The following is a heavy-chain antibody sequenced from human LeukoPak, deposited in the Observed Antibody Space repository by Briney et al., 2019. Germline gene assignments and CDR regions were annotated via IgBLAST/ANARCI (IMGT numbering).Heavy chain of an antibody. Sequence: GGSLRLSCAASGFTFSNEMNWVRQAPGKGLEWVSYISSSGTPIHYADSVKGRFTISRDNAKNPLFLQMNSLRAEDTAVYYCAREKTACGGDCYDSWGQGTLVTVSS. CDR1: GFTFSNE. D-gene: IGHD2-21*01. CDR2: ISSSGTPI. CDR3: AREKTACGGDCYDS. J-gene: IGHJ4*02. V-gene: IGHV3-48*03.